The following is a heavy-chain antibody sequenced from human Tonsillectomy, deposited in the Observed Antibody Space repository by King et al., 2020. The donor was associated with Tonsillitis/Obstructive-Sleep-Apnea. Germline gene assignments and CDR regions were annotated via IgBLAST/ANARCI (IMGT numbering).Heavy chain of an antibody. J-gene: IGHJ4*02. D-gene: IGHD2-15*01. CDR3: AGDKVVSGKPNV. Sequence: VQLQQWGAGLLKPSETLSLTCAVYGGSFSGYYWSWIRQPPGKGLEWIGEINHSGSTNYNPSLKSRVTISVDTSKNQFSLKLSSVTAADTAVYYCAGDKVVSGKPNVWGQGTLVTVSS. CDR2: INHSGST. CDR1: GGSFSGYY. V-gene: IGHV4-34*01.